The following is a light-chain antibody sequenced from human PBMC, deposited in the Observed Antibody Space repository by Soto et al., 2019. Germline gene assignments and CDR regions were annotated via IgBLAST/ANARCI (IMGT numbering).Light chain of an antibody. CDR2: RDN. V-gene: IGLV3-9*01. Sequence: SYELTQPLSVSVALGQTARITCGGNNIGSKNVYWYQQKPGQAPVLVIFRDNKRPSGIPERFSGSNSGNTATLTSSRAQAGDEADYYCQVWDSSTGVFGGGTKLTVL. CDR1: NIGSKN. J-gene: IGLJ3*02. CDR3: QVWDSSTGV.